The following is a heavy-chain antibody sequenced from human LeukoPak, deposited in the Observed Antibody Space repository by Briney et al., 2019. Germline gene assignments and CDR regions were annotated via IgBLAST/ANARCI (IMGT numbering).Heavy chain of an antibody. D-gene: IGHD3-22*01. CDR3: ASQYCDTSGLCLSYNYCGMDV. Sequence: SVKVSCKASGGTFSSYAISWVRQSPGQGLEWMGRIIPILGIANYAQKFQGRVTITADKSTSTAYMELSSLRSEDTAVYYCASQYCDTSGLCLSYNYCGMDVWGQGTTVTVSS. V-gene: IGHV1-69*04. CDR1: GGTFSSYA. CDR2: IIPILGIA. J-gene: IGHJ6*02.